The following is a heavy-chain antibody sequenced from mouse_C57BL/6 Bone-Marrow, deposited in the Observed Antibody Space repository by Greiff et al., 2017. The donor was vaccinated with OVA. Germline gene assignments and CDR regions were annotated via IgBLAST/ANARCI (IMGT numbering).Heavy chain of an antibody. CDR1: EYEFPSHD. Sequence: EVQLQESGGGLVQPGESLKLSCESNEYEFPSHDMSWVRKTPEKRLELVAAINSDGGSTYYPETMERRFIISRDNTKKTLYLQMSSLRSEDTALYYCARHARVYGSSYWYFDVWGTGTTVTVSS. D-gene: IGHD1-1*01. V-gene: IGHV5-2*01. CDR3: ARHARVYGSSYWYFDV. J-gene: IGHJ1*03. CDR2: INSDGGST.